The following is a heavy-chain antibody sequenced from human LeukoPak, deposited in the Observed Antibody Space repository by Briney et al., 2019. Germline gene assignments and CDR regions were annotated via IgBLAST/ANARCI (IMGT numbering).Heavy chain of an antibody. J-gene: IGHJ2*01. CDR2: VNPNSGNT. CDR1: GYTFTNYH. Sequence: RAASVKVSCKASGYTFTNYHISWVRQATGQGLEWMGCVNPNSGNTDYAQKFQGRVTITRHTSISTAYMELSSLRSEDTAVYYCARAPKWGATDWYFDLWGRGTLVTVSS. V-gene: IGHV1-8*03. D-gene: IGHD7-27*01. CDR3: ARAPKWGATDWYFDL.